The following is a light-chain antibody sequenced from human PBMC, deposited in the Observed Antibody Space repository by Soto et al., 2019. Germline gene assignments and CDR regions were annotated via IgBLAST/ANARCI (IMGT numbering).Light chain of an antibody. CDR3: GTWDSSLSAWV. Sequence: QSVLTQPPSVSAAPRQKVTISCSGSSSNIDKNYVSWYQQVPGTAPKLLIYDNDKRPSGIPDRFSGSKSGTSATLVITGLQTGDEADYYCGTWDSSLSAWVFGGGTKLTVL. V-gene: IGLV1-51*01. J-gene: IGLJ3*02. CDR2: DND. CDR1: SSNIDKNY.